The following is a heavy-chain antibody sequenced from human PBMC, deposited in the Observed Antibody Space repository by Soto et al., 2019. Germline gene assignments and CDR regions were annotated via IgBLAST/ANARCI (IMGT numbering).Heavy chain of an antibody. D-gene: IGHD2-8*01. CDR3: ARCEMVYAHPYYCGMDV. J-gene: IGHJ6*01. CDR1: GGTFSSYA. CDR2: IIPIFGTA. Sequence: QVQLVQSGAAVKKPGSSVKVSCKASGGTFSSYAISWVRQAPGQGLEWMGGIIPIFGTANYAQKFQGRVTITADESTSTAYMELRSLRSEDRAVYYCARCEMVYAHPYYCGMDVWGQGTTVTVSS. V-gene: IGHV1-69*12.